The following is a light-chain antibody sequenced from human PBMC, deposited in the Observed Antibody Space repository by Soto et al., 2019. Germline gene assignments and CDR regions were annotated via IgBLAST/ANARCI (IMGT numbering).Light chain of an antibody. CDR2: GAS. V-gene: IGKV3-15*01. J-gene: IGKJ5*01. Sequence: MTQSPSTLSASVGDRVIITCRASQSVSSNLAWYQQKPGQAPRLLIYGASTRATGIPARFSGSGSGTEFTLTISSLQSEDFAVYYCQQYNNWPRTFGQGTRLEIK. CDR3: QQYNNWPRT. CDR1: QSVSSN.